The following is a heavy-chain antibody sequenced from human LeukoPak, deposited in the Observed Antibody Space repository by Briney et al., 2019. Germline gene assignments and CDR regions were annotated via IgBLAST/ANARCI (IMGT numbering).Heavy chain of an antibody. CDR3: ARVAYCDGDCYPFDY. D-gene: IGHD2-21*02. J-gene: IGHJ4*02. CDR2: ITNSGSI. CDR1: GFTFSDYY. V-gene: IGHV3-11*04. Sequence: GGSLRLSCAASGFTFSDYYMSWIRRAPGKGLEWVSYITNSGSIYYADSLKGRFTISRDNAKNSLYLQMNSLRAEDTAVYYCARVAYCDGDCYPFDYWGQGTLVTVSS.